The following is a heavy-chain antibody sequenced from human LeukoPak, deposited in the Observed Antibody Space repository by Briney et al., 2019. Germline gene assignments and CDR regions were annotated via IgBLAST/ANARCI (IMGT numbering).Heavy chain of an antibody. D-gene: IGHD2-2*01. CDR3: ATHLLPAGKGGY. CDR2: ISSSSSYI. V-gene: IGHV3-21*01. J-gene: IGHJ4*02. Sequence: PGGSLRLSCAASGFTFSSYSMNWVRQAPGKGLEWVSSISSSSSYIYYADSVKGRFTISRDNAKNSLYLQMNSLRAEDTAVYYCATHLLPAGKGGYWGQGTLVTVSS. CDR1: GFTFSSYS.